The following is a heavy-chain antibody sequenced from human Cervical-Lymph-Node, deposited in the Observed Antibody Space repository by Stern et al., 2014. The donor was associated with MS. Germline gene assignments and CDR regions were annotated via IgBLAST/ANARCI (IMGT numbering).Heavy chain of an antibody. J-gene: IGHJ3*02. D-gene: IGHD3-10*01. CDR1: GGSISSGGYY. Sequence: QLQLQESGPGLVKPSQTLSLTCTVSGGSISSGGYYWSWIRQHPGKGLEXIGYIYYSGSTYYNPSLKSRVTISVDTSKNQFSLKLSSVTAADTAVYYCARAGVNYGSGFPVSAFDIWGQGTMVTVSS. CDR2: IYYSGST. V-gene: IGHV4-31*03. CDR3: ARAGVNYGSGFPVSAFDI.